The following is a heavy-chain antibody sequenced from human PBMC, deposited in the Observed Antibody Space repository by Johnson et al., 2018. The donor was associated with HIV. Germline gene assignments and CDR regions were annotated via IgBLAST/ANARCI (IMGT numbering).Heavy chain of an antibody. CDR3: ARAHSGSHGAFDI. CDR1: GFIFDDYA. J-gene: IGHJ3*02. V-gene: IGHV3-43D*03. D-gene: IGHD1-26*01. Sequence: VQLVESGGGVVRPGGSLRLSCAASGFIFDDYAMHWVRQAPGKGLEWVSLISWDGGSTYYADSVKGRFTISRDNAKNSLYLQMNSLRAEDTALYYCARAHSGSHGAFDIWGQGTMVTVSS. CDR2: ISWDGGST.